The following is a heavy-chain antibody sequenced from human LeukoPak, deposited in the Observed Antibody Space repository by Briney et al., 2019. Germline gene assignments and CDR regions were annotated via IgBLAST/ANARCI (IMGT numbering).Heavy chain of an antibody. CDR2: IYHSGST. D-gene: IGHD1-14*01. J-gene: IGHJ4*02. CDR3: ARVYCGDSYYFDN. V-gene: IGHV4-38-2*01. Sequence: PSETLSLTCAVSGFSISSGYYWGWIRQPPGKGLEWIGSIYHSGSTYYNPSLKSRVTISIDTSKNQFSLKLSSVTAADTAIYYCARVYCGDSYYFDNWGQGTLVTVSS. CDR1: GFSISSGYY.